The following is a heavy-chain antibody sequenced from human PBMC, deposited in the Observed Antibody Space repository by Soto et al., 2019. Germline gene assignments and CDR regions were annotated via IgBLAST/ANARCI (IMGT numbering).Heavy chain of an antibody. CDR1: GYTFTSYY. CDR3: AGRGGGRLASAGFDY. J-gene: IGHJ4*02. CDR2: INPSGGST. Sequence: ASVKVSCKASGYTFTSYYMHWVRRAPGQGLEWMGIINPSGGSTSYAQKFQGRVTMTRDTSTSTVYMELSSLRSEDTAVYYCAGRGGGRLASAGFDYWGQGTLVTVSS. D-gene: IGHD1-26*01. V-gene: IGHV1-46*01.